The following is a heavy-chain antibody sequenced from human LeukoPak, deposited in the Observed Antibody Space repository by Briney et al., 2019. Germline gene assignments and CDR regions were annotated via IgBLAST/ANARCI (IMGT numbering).Heavy chain of an antibody. CDR2: IRRGTNSYTT. CDR3: TRDGGEGGNSAFDI. CDR1: GFSFSDYI. Sequence: SGGSLRLSCAASGFSFSDYILVWVRQAPGKGLEWVGRIRRGTNSYTTEYATSGKASSIISRDNSKTSQYLNMNSLKTEDTAVYHCTRDGGEGGNSAFDIWGQGTMVTVSS. D-gene: IGHD3-16*01. V-gene: IGHV3-72*01. J-gene: IGHJ3*02.